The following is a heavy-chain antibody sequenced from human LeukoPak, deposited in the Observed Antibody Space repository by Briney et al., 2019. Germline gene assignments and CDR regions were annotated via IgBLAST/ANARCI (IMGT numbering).Heavy chain of an antibody. J-gene: IGHJ4*02. CDR3: ARDLARMAKVPYGFDY. Sequence: GASVKVSCKASGYTFTSYDINWVRQATGQGLEWMGWINPNSGGTNYAQKFQGRVTMTRDTSISTAYMELSRLRSDDTAVYYCARDLARMAKVPYGFDYWGQGTLVTVSS. CDR2: INPNSGGT. D-gene: IGHD3-10*01. V-gene: IGHV1-2*02. CDR1: GYTFTSYD.